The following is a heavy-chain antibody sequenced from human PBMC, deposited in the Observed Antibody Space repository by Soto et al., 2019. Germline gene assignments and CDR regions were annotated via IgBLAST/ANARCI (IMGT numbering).Heavy chain of an antibody. CDR3: ARSPRSEDGYDMDV. CDR2: IYPDDSDT. V-gene: IGHV5-51*01. CDR1: GYIFTNYW. J-gene: IGHJ6*02. Sequence: PRESLKISCKTSGYIFTNYWIGWVRQMPGKGLEWMGIIYPDDSDTRYSPSFQGQVTISADNSISTAYLQWNSLKASDTAIYYCARSPRSEDGYDMDVWGQGTTVTVSS.